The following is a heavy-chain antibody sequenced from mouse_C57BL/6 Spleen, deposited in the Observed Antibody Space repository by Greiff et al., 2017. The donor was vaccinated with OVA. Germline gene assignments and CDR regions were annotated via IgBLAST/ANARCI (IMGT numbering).Heavy chain of an antibody. Sequence: QVQLQQSGPELVKPGASVKISCKASGYAFSSSWMNWVKQRPGKGLEWIGRIYPGDGDTNYNGKFKGKATLTADKSSSTAYMQLSSLTSEDSAVYFCARYTAAVPWFDYWGQGTLVTVSA. J-gene: IGHJ3*01. CDR1: GYAFSSSW. V-gene: IGHV1-82*01. CDR2: IYPGDGDT. CDR3: ARYTAAVPWFDY.